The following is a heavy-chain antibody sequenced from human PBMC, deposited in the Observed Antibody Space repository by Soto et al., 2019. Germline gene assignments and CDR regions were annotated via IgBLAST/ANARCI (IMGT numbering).Heavy chain of an antibody. CDR2: INPSGGST. CDR3: ASALPGVTGYFDY. V-gene: IGHV1-46*03. D-gene: IGHD3-10*01. Sequence: EASVKVSCKASGYTFTSYYMHWVRQAPGQGLEWMGIINPSGGSTSYAQKFQGRVTMTRDTSTSTVYMELSSLRSEGTAVYYCASALPGVTGYFDYWGQGTLVTVSS. J-gene: IGHJ4*02. CDR1: GYTFTSYY.